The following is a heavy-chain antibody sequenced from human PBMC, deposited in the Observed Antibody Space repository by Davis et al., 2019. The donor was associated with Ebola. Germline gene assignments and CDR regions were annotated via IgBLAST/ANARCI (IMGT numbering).Heavy chain of an antibody. CDR2: IYYSGST. J-gene: IGHJ6*02. CDR1: GGSISSYY. D-gene: IGHD6-19*01. Sequence: ESLKISCTVSGGSISSYYWSWIRQPPGKGLEWIGYIYYSGSTNYNPSLKSRVTISVDTSKNQFSLKLSSVTAADTAVYYCARGGEGIAVAGTYYYYGMDVWGQGTTVTVSS. V-gene: IGHV4-59*01. CDR3: ARGGEGIAVAGTYYYYGMDV.